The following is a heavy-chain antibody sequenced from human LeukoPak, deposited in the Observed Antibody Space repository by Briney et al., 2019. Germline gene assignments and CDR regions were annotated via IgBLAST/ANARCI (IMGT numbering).Heavy chain of an antibody. D-gene: IGHD4-17*01. V-gene: IGHV3-23*01. CDR2: ISGSGGGT. CDR1: RFTFSSYA. Sequence: PGGSLRLSCATSRFTFSSYAMTWVRQAPGKGQEWVSAISGSGGGTYYADSVRGRFTISRDNSKNMLYLQMNSLRAEDTAVYYCAKDRGDYVHYYYAMDVWGQGTMVTVSS. CDR3: AKDRGDYVHYYYAMDV. J-gene: IGHJ6*02.